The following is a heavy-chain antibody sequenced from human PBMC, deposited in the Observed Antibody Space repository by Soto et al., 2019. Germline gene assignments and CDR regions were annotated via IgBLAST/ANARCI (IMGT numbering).Heavy chain of an antibody. CDR1: GFTFSSYT. Sequence: PVGSLRLSCAASGFTFSSYTMSWVRQAPGKGLEWVSGISGSGVTTYYADSVKGRFTISRDNSENTLYLQMNSLRAEDTALYYCAKDPGPWGQGTLVTVSS. CDR3: AKDPGP. J-gene: IGHJ5*02. CDR2: ISGSGVTT. V-gene: IGHV3-23*01.